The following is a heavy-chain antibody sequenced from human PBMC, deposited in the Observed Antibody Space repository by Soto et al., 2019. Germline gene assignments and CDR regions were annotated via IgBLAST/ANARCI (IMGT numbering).Heavy chain of an antibody. Sequence: QVQLQESGPGLVTPSGTLSLTCAVSGGSISSSNWWSWVRQPPGKGLEWIGEIYHDGNTHYNPSLKSRVPISVDKSKNHFALIVTSLTAADTAVYYCARLDGGGYWGQGTLVTVSS. V-gene: IGHV4-4*02. CDR1: GGSISSSNW. CDR2: IYHDGNT. J-gene: IGHJ4*02. CDR3: ARLDGGGY. D-gene: IGHD2-15*01.